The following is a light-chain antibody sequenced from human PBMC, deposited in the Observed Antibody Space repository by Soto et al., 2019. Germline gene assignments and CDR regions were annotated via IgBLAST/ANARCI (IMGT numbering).Light chain of an antibody. CDR2: DVS. J-gene: IGLJ1*01. CDR3: CFYAVTSYV. Sequence: QSVLTQPRSVSGSPGQSVTISCTGTSSDVGTYDFVSWYQQHPGKAPRLMIFDVSERPSGVPDRFSGSKSGNTASLTISVLQAEDEADSYCCFYAVTSYVFGTGTKVTVL. CDR1: SSDVGTYDF. V-gene: IGLV2-11*01.